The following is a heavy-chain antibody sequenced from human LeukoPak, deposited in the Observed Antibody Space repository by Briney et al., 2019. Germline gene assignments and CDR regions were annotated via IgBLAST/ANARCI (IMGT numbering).Heavy chain of an antibody. V-gene: IGHV4-34*01. J-gene: IGHJ3*02. CDR1: GGSFAGYY. D-gene: IGHD2-21*01. CDR3: AREHMSDAFDI. CDR2: INHSGST. Sequence: PSETLSLTCAVYGGSFAGYYWSWIRQPPGKGLEWIGEINHSGSTNYIPSLKSRVTISADTSKNQFSLKLSSVTAADTAVYYCAREHMSDAFDIWGQGTMVTVSS.